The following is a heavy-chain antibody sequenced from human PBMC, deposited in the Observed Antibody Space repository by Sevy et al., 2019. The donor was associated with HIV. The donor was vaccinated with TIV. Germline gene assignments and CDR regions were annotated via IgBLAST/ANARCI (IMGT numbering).Heavy chain of an antibody. J-gene: IGHJ4*02. CDR2: FDPEDDET. CDR1: RYTLTQLS. D-gene: IGHD3-22*01. Sequence: ASVKVSYKVSRYTLTQLSMHWVRQVPGKGLEWMGSFDPEDDETIYAQKFQGRLTMTEDTSTDTAYMELCSLRSEDTAVYYCATTKDYYENSGDPFDYWGQGTLVTVSS. CDR3: ATTKDYYENSGDPFDY. V-gene: IGHV1-24*01.